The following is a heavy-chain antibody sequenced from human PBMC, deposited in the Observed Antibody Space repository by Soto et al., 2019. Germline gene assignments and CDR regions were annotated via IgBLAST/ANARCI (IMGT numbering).Heavy chain of an antibody. D-gene: IGHD4-4*01. CDR3: ARGPIFTVTTSTVWYYYGMDV. Sequence: QVQLVQSGAEVKKPGASVKVSCKASGYTFTSYGISWVRQAPGQGLEWMGWISAYNGNTNYAQKLQGRVTMTTDTSTSTAYMELRSLRSDDTAVYYCARGPIFTVTTSTVWYYYGMDVWGQGTTVTVSS. CDR1: GYTFTSYG. J-gene: IGHJ6*02. V-gene: IGHV1-18*01. CDR2: ISAYNGNT.